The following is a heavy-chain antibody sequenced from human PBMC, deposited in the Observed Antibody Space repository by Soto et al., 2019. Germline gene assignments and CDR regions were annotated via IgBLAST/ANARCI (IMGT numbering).Heavy chain of an antibody. V-gene: IGHV3-23*01. CDR2: ITGGGDIT. D-gene: IGHD2-15*01. J-gene: IGHJ4*02. Sequence: EVQLLESGGGLVQPGGSLRLSCAAADSTFDSHAMSWVRRAPGKGLEWVSSITGGGDITYYADSMKGRFTISRDNFKNTLYLQMHSLRGEDTAVYYCARASCGDTCYYRIDYWGQGTLVTVSS. CDR1: DSTFDSHA. CDR3: ARASCGDTCYYRIDY.